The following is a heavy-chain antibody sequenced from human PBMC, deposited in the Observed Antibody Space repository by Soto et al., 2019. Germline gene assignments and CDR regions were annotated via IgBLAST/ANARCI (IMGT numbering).Heavy chain of an antibody. J-gene: IGHJ4*02. Sequence: QVQLVQSGAEVKKPGSSVKVSCKASGDTFSSYAINWVRQAPGQGLEWMGGIIPMVGTANYAQKFKGRVTITAGESTSTVYMELSSMRSEDTAVYYCARVCPANYYDSSGYYSTLDYWGQGTLVTVSS. CDR1: GDTFSSYA. CDR2: IIPMVGTA. CDR3: ARVCPANYYDSSGYYSTLDY. V-gene: IGHV1-69*01. D-gene: IGHD3-22*01.